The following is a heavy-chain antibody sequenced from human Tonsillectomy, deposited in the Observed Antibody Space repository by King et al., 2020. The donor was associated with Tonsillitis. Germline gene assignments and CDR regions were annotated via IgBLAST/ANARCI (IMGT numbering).Heavy chain of an antibody. J-gene: IGHJ4*02. D-gene: IGHD4-17*01. CDR2: IRYDGSYQ. Sequence: QVQLVESGGGVVQPGGSLRLSCAASGFTFTSYGMHWVRQAPGKGLEWVAFIRYDGSYQYYVDSVKGRFTISRDNSDNTLYLQMNSLRAEDTAVYYCAKDGRGDYVIDYWGQGTLVTVSS. CDR1: GFTFTSYG. V-gene: IGHV3-30*02. CDR3: AKDGRGDYVIDY.